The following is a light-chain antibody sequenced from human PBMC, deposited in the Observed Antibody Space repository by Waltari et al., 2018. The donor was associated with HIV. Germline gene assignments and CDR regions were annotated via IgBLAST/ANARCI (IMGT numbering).Light chain of an antibody. Sequence: SYVLTQPPSVSVAPGQTARITCGGNNIGTKNMHWYQQRPGQAPVLVVSDDSDRPSDIPERFSGSNSANTATLSISRVEAGDEADYYCPVWDYNSDRWVFGGGTKLTVL. V-gene: IGLV3-21*02. J-gene: IGLJ3*02. CDR3: PVWDYNSDRWV. CDR1: NIGTKN. CDR2: DDS.